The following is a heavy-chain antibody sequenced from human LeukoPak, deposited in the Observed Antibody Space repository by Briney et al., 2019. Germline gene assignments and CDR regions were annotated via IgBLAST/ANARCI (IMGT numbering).Heavy chain of an antibody. CDR1: GGSISNSDYY. D-gene: IGHD3-3*01. CDR3: ARLGSWDYDFWSGYPDY. Sequence: PSETLSLTCTVSGGSISNSDYYWGWIRQPPGKGLEWIGTISYTGSTYYNPSLKSRVTISVDTSKNQFSLKLSSVTAADTAVYYCARLGSWDYDFWSGYPDYWGQGTLVTVSS. CDR2: ISYTGST. V-gene: IGHV4-39*01. J-gene: IGHJ4*02.